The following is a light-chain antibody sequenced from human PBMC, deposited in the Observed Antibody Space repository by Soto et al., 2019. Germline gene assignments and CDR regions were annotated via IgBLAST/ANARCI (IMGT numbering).Light chain of an antibody. CDR3: QQYGSSPTWT. CDR2: GAS. J-gene: IGKJ1*01. V-gene: IGKV3-20*01. CDR1: QSVSSSY. Sequence: DTVLTQSPGTLSLPSGERATLSCRASQSVSSSYLAWYQQKPGQAPRLLIYGASTRATGIPDRFSGSGSGTDFTLTISRLEPEDSAVYYCQQYGSSPTWTFGQGTKVDIK.